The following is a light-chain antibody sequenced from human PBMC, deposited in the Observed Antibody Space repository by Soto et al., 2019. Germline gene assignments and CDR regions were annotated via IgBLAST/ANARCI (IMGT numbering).Light chain of an antibody. J-gene: IGKJ4*01. Sequence: EIVLTQSPAAPSVSPGERATLSCWASQSVGSTLNWYQQRPGQAPRLIIYDTSIRATGIPARFSGSGSGTEFTLTIASLQSEDSGVYYCQRFNRWPLSFGGGTKVEI. CDR2: DTS. V-gene: IGKV3-15*01. CDR1: QSVGST. CDR3: QRFNRWPLS.